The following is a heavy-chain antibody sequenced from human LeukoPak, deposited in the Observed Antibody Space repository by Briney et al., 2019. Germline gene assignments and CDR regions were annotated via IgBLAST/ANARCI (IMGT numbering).Heavy chain of an antibody. D-gene: IGHD1-26*01. CDR1: GGSISSSSYY. CDR2: IYYSGST. CDR3: AGDGGWGLGGGGGVDY. J-gene: IGHJ4*02. V-gene: IGHV4-39*07. Sequence: SETLSLACTVSGGSISSSSYYWGWIRQPPGKGLEWIGSIYYSGSTYYNPSLKSRVTISVDTSKNQFSLKLSSVTAADTAVYYGAGDGGWGLGGGGGVDYWGQGTLVTVSS.